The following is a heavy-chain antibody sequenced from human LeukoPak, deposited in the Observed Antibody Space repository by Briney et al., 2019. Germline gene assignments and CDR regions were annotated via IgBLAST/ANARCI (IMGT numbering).Heavy chain of an antibody. J-gene: IGHJ4*02. D-gene: IGHD2-21*01. CDR3: ARDGIAYCGGDCYSDY. Sequence: GGSLRLFCAASGFTFSSYAMSWVRQAPGKGLEWVSAISGSGGNTYYADSVKGRSTISRDKSKNMLSLQMNSLRAEDTAVYYCARDGIAYCGGDCYSDYWGQGTLVTVSS. CDR1: GFTFSSYA. CDR2: ISGSGGNT. V-gene: IGHV3-23*01.